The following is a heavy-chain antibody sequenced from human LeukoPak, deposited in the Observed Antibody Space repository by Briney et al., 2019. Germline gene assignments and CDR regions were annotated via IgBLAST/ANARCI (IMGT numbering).Heavy chain of an antibody. CDR2: IYYSGST. V-gene: IGHV4-31*11. CDR3: ARELWDSSGYSSLAFDI. D-gene: IGHD3-22*01. CDR1: GGSFSGYY. J-gene: IGHJ3*02. Sequence: PSETLSLTCAVYGGSFSGYYWSWIRQHPGKGLEWIGYIYYSGSTYYNPSLKSRVTISVDTSKNQFSLKLSSVTAADTAVYYCARELWDSSGYSSLAFDIWGQGTMVTVSS.